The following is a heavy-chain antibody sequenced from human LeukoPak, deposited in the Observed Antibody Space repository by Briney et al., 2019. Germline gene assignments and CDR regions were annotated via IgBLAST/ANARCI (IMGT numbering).Heavy chain of an antibody. Sequence: GGSLRLSCAASGFTFTNAWMSWVRQAPGKGLEWVGRIKSKGDGETIDNAAPVKGTFTMSRDESKATLYLQMNSLKAEDTAVYYCTTDLGLTMIRGVIVYWGQGALVTVSS. CDR2: IKSKGDGETI. D-gene: IGHD3-10*01. CDR1: GFTFTNAW. J-gene: IGHJ4*02. CDR3: TTDLGLTMIRGVIVY. V-gene: IGHV3-15*01.